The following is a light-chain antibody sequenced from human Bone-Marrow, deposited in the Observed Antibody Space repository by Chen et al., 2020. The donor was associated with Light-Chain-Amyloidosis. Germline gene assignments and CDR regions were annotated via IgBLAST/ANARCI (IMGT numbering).Light chain of an antibody. Sequence: DIQMTQSPSSLSASVGDRVTITCRASQSISNYLNWYQQKPGKAPKLLIYDASSLQSGVPSRFSGSGSGTDFTLTISSLQPEDFATYYCQQSYSIQFSFGPGTKVDI. J-gene: IGKJ3*01. CDR1: QSISNY. V-gene: IGKV1-39*01. CDR2: DAS. CDR3: QQSYSIQFS.